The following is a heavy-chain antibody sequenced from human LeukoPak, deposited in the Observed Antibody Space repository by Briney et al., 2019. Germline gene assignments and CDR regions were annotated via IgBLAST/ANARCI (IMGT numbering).Heavy chain of an antibody. CDR1: GGSFSGYY. CDR3: ARGISSGWSRAVGY. V-gene: IGHV4-59*01. Sequence: SETLSLTCAVYGGSFSGYYWSWIRQPPGKGLEWIGYIYYSGSTNYNPSLKSRVTISVDTSKNQFSLKLSSVTAADTAVYYCARGISSGWSRAVGYWGQGTLVTVSS. CDR2: IYYSGST. J-gene: IGHJ4*02. D-gene: IGHD6-19*01.